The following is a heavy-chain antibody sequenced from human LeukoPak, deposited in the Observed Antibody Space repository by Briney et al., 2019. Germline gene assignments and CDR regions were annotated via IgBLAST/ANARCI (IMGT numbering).Heavy chain of an antibody. CDR2: IYSGGST. J-gene: IGHJ4*02. V-gene: IGHV3-53*05. CDR1: GFTVSSNY. D-gene: IGHD1-14*01. CDR3: AKDKPIDY. Sequence: GGSLRLSCAASGFTVSSNYMSWVRQAPGKGLEWVSVIYSGGSTYYADSVKGRFTISRDDSKNTVFLQMNTLRTEDTAVYFCAKDKPIDYWGQGTLVTVSS.